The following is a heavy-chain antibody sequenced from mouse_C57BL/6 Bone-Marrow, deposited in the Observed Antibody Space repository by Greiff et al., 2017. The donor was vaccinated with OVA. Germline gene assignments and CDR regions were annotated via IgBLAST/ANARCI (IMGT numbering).Heavy chain of an antibody. D-gene: IGHD1-1*01. CDR1: GYTFTSYT. Sequence: QVQLQQSGAELARPGASVKMSCKASGYTFTSYTMHWVKQRPGQGLEWIGYINPSSGYTKYNQKFKDKATLTADKSSSTAYMQLSSLTSEDSAVYYCAGYYGSSYGWYFEVWGTGTTVTVSS. CDR2: INPSSGYT. V-gene: IGHV1-4*01. J-gene: IGHJ1*03. CDR3: AGYYGSSYGWYFEV.